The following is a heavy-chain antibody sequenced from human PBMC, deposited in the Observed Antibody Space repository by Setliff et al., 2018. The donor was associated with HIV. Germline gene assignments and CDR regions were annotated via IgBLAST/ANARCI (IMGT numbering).Heavy chain of an antibody. CDR2: IYHSGST. Sequence: SETLSLTCSVSGGSISSGYYWGWIRQPPGKGLEWIGTIYHSGSTYYNPSLKSRLTISVDTSKNQFSLKLNSVTAADTAVYYCARVRGSSGWCVSDYWGQGTLVTVSS. J-gene: IGHJ4*02. V-gene: IGHV4-38-2*02. D-gene: IGHD6-19*01. CDR1: GGSISSGYY. CDR3: ARVRGSSGWCVSDY.